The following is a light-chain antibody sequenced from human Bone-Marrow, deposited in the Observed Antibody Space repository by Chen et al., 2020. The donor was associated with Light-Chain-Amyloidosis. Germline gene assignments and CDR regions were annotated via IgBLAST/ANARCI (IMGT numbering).Light chain of an antibody. V-gene: IGLV3-25*03. CDR3: QSADSSGTYEVI. CDR2: RDT. Sequence: SYELTQPTSVSVSPGQTARLPCSGDDLPTKYAYWYQQKPGQAPVLVIHRDTERPSGISERFSGSSSGTTATLTISGVQAEDEADYHCQSADSSGTYEVIFGGGTKLTVL. J-gene: IGLJ2*01. CDR1: DLPTKY.